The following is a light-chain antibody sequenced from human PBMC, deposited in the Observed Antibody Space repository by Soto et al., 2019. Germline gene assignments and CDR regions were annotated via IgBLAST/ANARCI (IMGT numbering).Light chain of an antibody. V-gene: IGKV3-11*01. CDR3: QQRSNWPRT. J-gene: IGKJ3*01. Sequence: EIVLTQSPATLSLSPGERATLSCSASQSVSSYLSWYQQKPAQAPSRLIYDASNRTTSIPAKFIGSRSGTDVTLTIISLEPEDFAVDYCQQRSNWPRTFGPGTKVDIK. CDR2: DAS. CDR1: QSVSSY.